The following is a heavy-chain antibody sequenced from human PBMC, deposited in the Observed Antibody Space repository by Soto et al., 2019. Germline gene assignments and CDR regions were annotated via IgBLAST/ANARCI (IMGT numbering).Heavy chain of an antibody. V-gene: IGHV4-30-4*01. D-gene: IGHD3-22*01. CDR3: ASGNKPGYYDSSGYHVGY. CDR1: GGSISSGDYY. CDR2: IYYSGST. J-gene: IGHJ4*02. Sequence: SETMSLTCPFSGGSISSGDYYWSWISQPPGKGLEWIGYIYYSGSTYYNPSLKSRVTISVDTSKNQFSLKLSSVTAADTAVYYCASGNKPGYYDSSGYHVGYWGQGTLVTVSS.